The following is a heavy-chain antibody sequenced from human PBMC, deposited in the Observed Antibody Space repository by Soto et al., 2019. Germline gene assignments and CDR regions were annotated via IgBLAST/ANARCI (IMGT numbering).Heavy chain of an antibody. V-gene: IGHV4-31*02. J-gene: IGHJ6*02. Sequence: SETLSLTCTVSGGSIISGGYYWIWIRQHPGKGLEWIGYIYYSGSTYYNPSLKSRVTISVDTSKNQFSLKLSSVTAADTAVYYCASSDFWSGYYPSYYYYGMDVWGQGTTVTVSS. CDR2: IYYSGST. CDR1: GGSIISGGYY. D-gene: IGHD3-3*01. CDR3: ASSDFWSGYYPSYYYYGMDV.